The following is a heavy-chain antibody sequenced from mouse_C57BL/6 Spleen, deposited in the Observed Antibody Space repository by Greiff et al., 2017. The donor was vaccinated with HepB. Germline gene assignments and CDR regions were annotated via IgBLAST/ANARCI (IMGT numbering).Heavy chain of an antibody. CDR3: ARDRNWGLFDY. V-gene: IGHV5-4*01. D-gene: IGHD4-1*01. CDR1: GFTFSSYA. Sequence: VQLKESGGGLVKPGGSLKLSCAASGFTFSSYAMSWVRQTPEKRLEWVATISDGGSYTYYPDNVKGRFTISRDNAKNNLYLQMSHLKSEDTAMYYCARDRNWGLFDYWGQGTTLTVSS. CDR2: ISDGGSYT. J-gene: IGHJ2*01.